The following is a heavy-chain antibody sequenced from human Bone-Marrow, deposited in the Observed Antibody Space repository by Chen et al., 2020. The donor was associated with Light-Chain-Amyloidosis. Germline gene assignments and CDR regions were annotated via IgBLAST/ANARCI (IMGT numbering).Heavy chain of an antibody. CDR2: ISPDGRNE. D-gene: IGHD3-22*01. CDR3: AKELNYYGGLFDY. J-gene: IGHJ4*02. V-gene: IGHV3-30*04. Sequence: QVHLVESGGGVVQPGRSLTLSCAASRFTFNTYAMHWVRQAPGKGLEWVAVISPDGRNENYADSVKGRFTISRDNSKSTLFLQMNSLRAEDTAVYYCAKELNYYGGLFDYWGQGALVTVSS. CDR1: RFTFNTYA.